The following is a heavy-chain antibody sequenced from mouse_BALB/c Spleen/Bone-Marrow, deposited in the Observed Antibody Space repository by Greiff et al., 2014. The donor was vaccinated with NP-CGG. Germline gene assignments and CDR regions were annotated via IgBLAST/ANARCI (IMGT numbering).Heavy chain of an antibody. CDR1: GFAFSSYD. D-gene: IGHD2-10*01. CDR2: ISSGGSYT. Sequence: EVMLVESGGGLVKPGGSLKLSCAASGFAFSSYDMSWVRQTPEKRLEWVATISSGGSYTYYPDSVKGRFTISRDNARNTLYLQMSSLRSEDTALYYCARHPYYGNYPAWFAYWGQGTPVTVSA. CDR3: ARHPYYGNYPAWFAY. V-gene: IGHV5-9*02. J-gene: IGHJ3*01.